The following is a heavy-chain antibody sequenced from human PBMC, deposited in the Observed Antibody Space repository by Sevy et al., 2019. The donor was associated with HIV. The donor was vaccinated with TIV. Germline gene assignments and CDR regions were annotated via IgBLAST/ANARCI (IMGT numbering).Heavy chain of an antibody. CDR1: GFNVNDIY. CDR3: AKDRYYYGSGPKPDWFDP. D-gene: IGHD3-10*01. V-gene: IGHV3-23*01. J-gene: IGHJ5*02. Sequence: GGSLRLSCAASGFNVNDIYINWVRQAPGKGLEWVSAISGSGGSTYYADSVKGRFTISRDNSKNTLYLQMNSLRAEDPAVYYCAKDRYYYGSGPKPDWFDPWGQGTLVTVSS. CDR2: ISGSGGST.